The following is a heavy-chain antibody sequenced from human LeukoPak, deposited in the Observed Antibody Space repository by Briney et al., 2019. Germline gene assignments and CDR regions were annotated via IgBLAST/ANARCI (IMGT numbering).Heavy chain of an antibody. CDR3: ARAHIVVVTAIRGLNAFDI. V-gene: IGHV3-30*04. CDR2: ISYDGSNK. J-gene: IGHJ3*02. Sequence: GGSPRLSCAASGFTFSSYALHWVRQAPGKGLEWVAVISYDGSNKYYADSVKGRFTISRDNSKNTLYLQMNSLRAEDTAVYYCARAHIVVVTAIRGLNAFDIWGQGTMVTVSS. D-gene: IGHD2-21*02. CDR1: GFTFSSYA.